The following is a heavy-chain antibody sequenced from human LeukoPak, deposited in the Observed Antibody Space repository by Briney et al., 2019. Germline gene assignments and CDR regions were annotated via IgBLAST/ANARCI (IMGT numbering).Heavy chain of an antibody. CDR2: ISAYNGNT. J-gene: IGHJ6*02. D-gene: IGHD1-14*01. CDR1: GYTFSSYA. CDR3: ARNKNGQRTNYHYYRKGV. Sequence: ASVKVSCKASGYTFSSYAISWVRQAPGQGLEWMGWISAYNGNTNYAQKLQGRVTMTTDTSTSTAYMELRSLRSADTAVDYCARNKNGQRTNYHYYRKGVWGQGTTVTVSS. V-gene: IGHV1-18*01.